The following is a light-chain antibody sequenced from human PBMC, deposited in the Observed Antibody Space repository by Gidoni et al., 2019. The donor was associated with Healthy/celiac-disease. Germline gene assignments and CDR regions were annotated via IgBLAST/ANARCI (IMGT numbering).Light chain of an antibody. V-gene: IGKV1-39*01. CDR1: QSISSY. CDR3: QQSYSTGEWT. Sequence: DIQMTQSPSSLSASVGDRVTITCRASQSISSYLNWYQQKPGKAPKLLIYAASSLQSGVPSRFSGSGSGTDFTLTISSLQPEDFATYYCQQSYSTGEWTFXQXTKVXIK. J-gene: IGKJ1*01. CDR2: AAS.